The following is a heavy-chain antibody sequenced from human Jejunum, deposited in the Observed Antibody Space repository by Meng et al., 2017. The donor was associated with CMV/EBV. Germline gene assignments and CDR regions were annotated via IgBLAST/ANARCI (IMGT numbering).Heavy chain of an antibody. CDR3: AREDYYGSGSLDY. V-gene: IGHV3-66*02. Sequence: AASRFPVRSSHISWVRQAPGKGLEWFSVIDSGGRTYSTDSVKGRFTIFRDSSKNMLYLQMSSLRPEDTAVYYCAREDYYGSGSLDYWGQGTLVTVSS. D-gene: IGHD3-10*01. CDR1: RFPVRSSH. CDR2: IDSGGRT. J-gene: IGHJ4*02.